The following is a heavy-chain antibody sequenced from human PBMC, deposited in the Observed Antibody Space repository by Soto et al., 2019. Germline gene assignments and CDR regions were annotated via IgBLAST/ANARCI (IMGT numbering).Heavy chain of an antibody. D-gene: IGHD2-2*01. CDR2: INPNSGGT. J-gene: IGHJ6*02. Sequence: ASVKVSCKASGYTFTGYYMHWVRQAPGQGLEWMGWINPNSGGTNYAQKFQGWVTMTRDTSISTAYMELSRLRSDDTAVYYCARGYCSSTSCYSGYYYGMDVWGQGTTVTVSS. CDR1: GYTFTGYY. V-gene: IGHV1-2*04. CDR3: ARGYCSSTSCYSGYYYGMDV.